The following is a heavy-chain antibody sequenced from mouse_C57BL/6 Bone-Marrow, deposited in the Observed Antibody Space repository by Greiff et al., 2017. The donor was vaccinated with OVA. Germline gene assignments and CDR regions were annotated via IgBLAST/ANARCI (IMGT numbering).Heavy chain of an antibody. J-gene: IGHJ4*01. CDR1: GFSLSTSGMG. D-gene: IGHD1-1*01. CDR2: IYWDDDK. CDR3: ARRVAIYYYGSSYLYAMDY. V-gene: IGHV8-12*01. Sequence: QVTLKESGPGLLQSSQTLSLTCSFSGFSLSTSGMGVSWIRQPSGKGLEWLAHIYWDDDKRYNPSLKSRLTISKDTSRNQVFLKITSVDTADTATYYCARRVAIYYYGSSYLYAMDYWGQGTSVTVSS.